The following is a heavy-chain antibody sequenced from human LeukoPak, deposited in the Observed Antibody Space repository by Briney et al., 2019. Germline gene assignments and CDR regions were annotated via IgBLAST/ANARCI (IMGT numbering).Heavy chain of an antibody. CDR1: GFTFSAYA. Sequence: PGGSLRLSCAASGFTFSAYAISWVRQAPGKGLEWVSAISGSGGITYYADSVKGRFTISRGNSKNTLYLQMNSLRAEDTAVYYCAKHDPRRVDITNWFDPWGRGTLVTVSS. CDR3: AKHDPRRVDITNWFDP. D-gene: IGHD5-12*01. CDR2: ISGSGGIT. V-gene: IGHV3-23*01. J-gene: IGHJ5*02.